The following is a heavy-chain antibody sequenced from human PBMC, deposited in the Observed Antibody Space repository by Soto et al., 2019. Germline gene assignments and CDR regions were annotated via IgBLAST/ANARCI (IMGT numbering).Heavy chain of an antibody. J-gene: IGHJ4*02. CDR2: IIPIFGTA. D-gene: IGHD6-19*01. Sequence: SVKVSCKASGGTFSSYAISWVRQAPGQGLEWMGGIIPIFGTANYAQKFQGRVTITADESTSTAYMELSSLRSEDTAVYYCASSVAGPINPFDYWGQGTLVTVSS. V-gene: IGHV1-69*13. CDR3: ASSVAGPINPFDY. CDR1: GGTFSSYA.